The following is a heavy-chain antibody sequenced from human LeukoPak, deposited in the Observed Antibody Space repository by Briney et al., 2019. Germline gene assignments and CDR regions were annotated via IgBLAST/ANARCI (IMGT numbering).Heavy chain of an antibody. V-gene: IGHV4-59*08. CDR3: ARTELRYFDWSRYYFDY. Sequence: SETLSLTCAVYGGSFSGYYWSWIRQPPGKGLEWIGYIYYSGSTNYNPSLKSRVTISVDTSKNQFSLKLSSVTAADPAVYYCARTELRYFDWSRYYFDYWGQGTLVTVSS. CDR1: GGSFSGYY. D-gene: IGHD3-9*01. CDR2: IYYSGST. J-gene: IGHJ4*02.